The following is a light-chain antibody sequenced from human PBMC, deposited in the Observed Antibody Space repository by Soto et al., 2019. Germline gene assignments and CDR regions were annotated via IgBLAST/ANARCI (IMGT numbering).Light chain of an antibody. CDR3: QQRNTWPPIT. Sequence: EIVLTQSPVTLSLSPGERATLSCRASQSVRTYFAWYQVKPGQAPRLLIYDASRRASDVPARFSGSGSGTDFTLTISSLEPEDFALHYCQQRNTWPPITSGQGTRLDIK. CDR2: DAS. J-gene: IGKJ5*01. V-gene: IGKV3-11*01. CDR1: QSVRTY.